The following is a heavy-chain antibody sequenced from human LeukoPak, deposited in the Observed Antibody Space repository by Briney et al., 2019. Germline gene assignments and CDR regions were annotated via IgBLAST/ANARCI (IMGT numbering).Heavy chain of an antibody. Sequence: SETLSLTCTVSGGSISSSSYYWGWIRQPPGKGLEWIGYIYYSGDTYYNASLKSRVTISVDTSKNQFSLKLSSVTAADTAVYYCAREVIGSGWFDPWGQGTLVTVSS. J-gene: IGHJ5*02. CDR1: GGSISSSSYY. CDR2: IYYSGDT. D-gene: IGHD3-22*01. V-gene: IGHV4-30-4*08. CDR3: AREVIGSGWFDP.